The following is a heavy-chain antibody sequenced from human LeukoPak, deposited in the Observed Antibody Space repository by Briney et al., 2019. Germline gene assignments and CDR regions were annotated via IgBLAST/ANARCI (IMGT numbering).Heavy chain of an antibody. J-gene: IGHJ4*02. CDR2: ISGSGGST. CDR3: TKDAALITYFFDS. V-gene: IGHV3-23*01. Sequence: GGSLRLSCAASGFTFSSYAMSWVRQAPGKGLEWVSAISGSGGSTYYADSVKGRFTVSRDNSKNTLYLQMDSLRAEDTAVYYGTKDAALITYFFDSWGPGTLVSVSS. CDR1: GFTFSSYA. D-gene: IGHD3-16*01.